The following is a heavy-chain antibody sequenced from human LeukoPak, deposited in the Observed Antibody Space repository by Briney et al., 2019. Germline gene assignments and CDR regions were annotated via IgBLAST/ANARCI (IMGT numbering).Heavy chain of an antibody. Sequence: SETLSLTCTVSGGSISSSSYYWSWIRQPPGKGLEWIGYIYYSGSTNYNPSLKSRVTISVDTSKNQFSLKLSSVTAADTAVYYCARDPSIVAAALGAFDIWGQGTMVTVSS. CDR2: IYYSGST. CDR3: ARDPSIVAAALGAFDI. J-gene: IGHJ3*02. D-gene: IGHD6-13*01. CDR1: GGSISSSSYY. V-gene: IGHV4-61*01.